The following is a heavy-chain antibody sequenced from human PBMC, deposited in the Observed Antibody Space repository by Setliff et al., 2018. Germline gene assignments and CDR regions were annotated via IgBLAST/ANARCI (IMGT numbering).Heavy chain of an antibody. J-gene: IGHJ2*01. CDR1: GGSFSDYW. D-gene: IGHD4-17*01. V-gene: IGHV4-34*01. Sequence: SETLSLTCAVSGGSFSDYWWSWIRQLPGKGLEWIAEIHHSGSTNFHPSLKSRVAISVDPSKNQFYLNLRSVTAADTAVYFCARGTKTMVINYWYFDVWGRGTPVT. CDR3: ARGTKTMVINYWYFDV. CDR2: IHHSGST.